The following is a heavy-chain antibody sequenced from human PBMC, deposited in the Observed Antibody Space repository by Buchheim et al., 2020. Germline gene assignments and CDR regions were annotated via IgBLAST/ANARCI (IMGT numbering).Heavy chain of an antibody. V-gene: IGHV3-23*01. CDR1: GFTFSSYA. CDR2: ISGSGGST. CDR3: AKDSPEGPVYSSSRRPFDY. J-gene: IGHJ4*02. D-gene: IGHD6-6*01. Sequence: EVQLLESGGGLVQPGGSLRLSCAASGFTFSSYAMSWVRQAPGKGLEWVSAISGSGGSTYYADSVTGRLPISRDNSKNTLYLQMNSLRAEDTAVYYCAKDSPEGPVYSSSRRPFDYWGQGTL.